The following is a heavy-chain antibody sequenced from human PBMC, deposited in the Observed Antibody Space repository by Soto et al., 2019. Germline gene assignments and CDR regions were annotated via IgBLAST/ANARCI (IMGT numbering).Heavy chain of an antibody. CDR1: GFSISTSAVG. V-gene: IGHV2-5*01. D-gene: IGHD6-19*01. CDR3: AHGSGWLSDY. J-gene: IGHJ4*02. CDR2: IYWNDDK. Sequence: QITLKESGPTLLKPTQTLTLTCTFSGFSISTSAVGVNWIRQPPGKALEWLALIYWNDDKYYTPSLSGRLTITKDTSKNQVVPTMSNMNPVDTATYYCAHGSGWLSDYWGQGILVTVSS.